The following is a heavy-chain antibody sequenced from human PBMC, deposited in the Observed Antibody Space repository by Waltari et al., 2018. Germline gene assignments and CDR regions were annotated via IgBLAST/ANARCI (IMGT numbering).Heavy chain of an antibody. CDR1: GGSISSSSYY. J-gene: IGHJ6*02. CDR2: IYYSGST. D-gene: IGHD3-10*01. CDR3: ARLNYGSGSYFLYYYGMDV. V-gene: IGHV4-39*01. Sequence: QLQLQESGPGLVKPSETLSLTCTVSGGSISSSSYYWGWIRQPPGKGLECIGIIYYSGSTYYNPSLKSRVTISVDTSKNQFSLKLSSVTAADTAVYYCARLNYGSGSYFLYYYGMDVWGQGTTVTVSS.